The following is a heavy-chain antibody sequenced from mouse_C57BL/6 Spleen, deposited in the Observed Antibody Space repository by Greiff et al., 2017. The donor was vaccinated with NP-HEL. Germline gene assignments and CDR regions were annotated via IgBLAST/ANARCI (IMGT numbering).Heavy chain of an antibody. Sequence: VQLKESGPGMVKPSQSLSLTCTVTGYSITSGYDWHWIRHFPGNKLEWMGYISYSGSTNYNPYLKSRISITHDTSKNHFFLKLNSVTTEDTATYYCARAYGNYGYFDVWGTGTTVTVSS. J-gene: IGHJ1*03. V-gene: IGHV3-1*01. D-gene: IGHD2-1*01. CDR3: ARAYGNYGYFDV. CDR1: GYSITSGYD. CDR2: ISYSGST.